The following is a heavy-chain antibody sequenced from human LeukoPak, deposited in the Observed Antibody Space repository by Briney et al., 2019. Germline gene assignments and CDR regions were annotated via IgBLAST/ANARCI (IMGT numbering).Heavy chain of an antibody. CDR2: IKSNTDGGTR. V-gene: IGHV3-15*05. J-gene: IGHJ5*02. D-gene: IGHD6-13*01. CDR1: GFSFSNAW. CDR3: ARGKSAAAGKGNWFDP. Sequence: GGSLRLSCAASGFSFSNAWMSWVRQAPGKGLEWVGRIKSNTDGGTRDHAAPVKGRFTISRDDSKSTLFLQMNSLRAEDTAVYYCARGKSAAAGKGNWFDPWGQGTLVTVSS.